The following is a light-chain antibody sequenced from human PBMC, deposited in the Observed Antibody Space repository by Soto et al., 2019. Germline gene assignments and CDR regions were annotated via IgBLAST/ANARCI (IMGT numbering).Light chain of an antibody. CDR3: QQYHSYSYT. CDR1: QTITNW. Sequence: DIQMTQSPSILSASVGDRVTITCRSSQTITNWLAWYQQKPGKAPRLLIYDASSLESWVPSRFSGSGSGTEFTLTISGLQPDDFATYYCQQYHSYSYTFGQGTRLEIK. V-gene: IGKV1-5*01. J-gene: IGKJ5*01. CDR2: DAS.